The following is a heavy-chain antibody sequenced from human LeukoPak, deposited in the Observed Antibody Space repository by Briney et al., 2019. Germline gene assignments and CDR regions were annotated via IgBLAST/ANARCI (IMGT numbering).Heavy chain of an antibody. CDR3: AGAGRPWLQLT. D-gene: IGHD5-24*01. J-gene: IGHJ5*02. CDR1: GFTFSNDW. Sequence: GGSLRLSCAASGFTFSNDWMIWGCHAQRKGLEWVGNIKEDESEQRYGDSVRGRFTISRDNGQISIYLQMNSLRAEDTAVYYGAGAGRPWLQLTWGQGTLVTVSS. V-gene: IGHV3-7*05. CDR2: IKEDESEQ.